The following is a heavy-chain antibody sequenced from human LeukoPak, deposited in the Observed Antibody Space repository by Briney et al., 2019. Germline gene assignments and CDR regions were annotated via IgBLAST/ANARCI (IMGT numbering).Heavy chain of an antibody. D-gene: IGHD3-10*01. Sequence: GGSLRLSCAASGFTFSSYGMHWVRQAPGKGLEWVAVISYDGSNKYYGDSVKGRFTISRDNSKNTLYLQMNSLRPEDTAVYYCAKDFWTYGSGSSVDCWGQGTLVTVSS. CDR1: GFTFSSYG. CDR3: AKDFWTYGSGSSVDC. J-gene: IGHJ4*02. CDR2: ISYDGSNK. V-gene: IGHV3-30*18.